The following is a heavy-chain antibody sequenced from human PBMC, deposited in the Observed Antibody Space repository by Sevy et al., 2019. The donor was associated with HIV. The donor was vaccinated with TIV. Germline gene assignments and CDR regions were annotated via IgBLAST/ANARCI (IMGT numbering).Heavy chain of an antibody. CDR3: AKDDSLFYYDSSGYYWGGAFDI. D-gene: IGHD3-22*01. CDR2: ISGSGGST. V-gene: IGHV3-23*01. Sequence: GGSLRLSCAASGFTFSSYAMSWVRQAPGKGLEWVSAISGSGGSTYYADSVKGRFTISRDNSKKTLYLQMNSLIAEDTAVYDYAKDDSLFYYDSSGYYWGGAFDIWGQVTMVTVSS. J-gene: IGHJ3*02. CDR1: GFTFSSYA.